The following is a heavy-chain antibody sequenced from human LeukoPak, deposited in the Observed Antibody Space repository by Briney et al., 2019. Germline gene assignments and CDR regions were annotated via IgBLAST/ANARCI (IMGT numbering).Heavy chain of an antibody. Sequence: GGSLRLSCAASGFTFSSYAMHWVRQAPGKGLEWVAVISYDGSNKYYADSVKGRFTISRDNSKNTLYLQMNSLRAEDTAVYYCARESAEVNYYDSSGFDYWGQGTLVTVSS. CDR1: GFTFSSYA. CDR2: ISYDGSNK. V-gene: IGHV3-30-3*01. D-gene: IGHD3-22*01. J-gene: IGHJ4*02. CDR3: ARESAEVNYYDSSGFDY.